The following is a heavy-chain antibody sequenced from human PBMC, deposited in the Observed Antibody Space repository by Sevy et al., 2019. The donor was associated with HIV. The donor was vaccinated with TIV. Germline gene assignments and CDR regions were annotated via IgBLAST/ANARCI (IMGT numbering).Heavy chain of an antibody. CDR3: ARSGGYNKYDY. Sequence: GGSLRLSCAASGFTFSGYWMNWVRQAPGKGLVWVSLINSDGSSTNYADSVKGRFTISRDNAKNTLYLQMNSLRAEDTAVYYCARSGGYNKYDYWGQGTLVTVSS. V-gene: IGHV3-74*01. CDR2: INSDGSST. J-gene: IGHJ4*02. CDR1: GFTFSGYW. D-gene: IGHD2-15*01.